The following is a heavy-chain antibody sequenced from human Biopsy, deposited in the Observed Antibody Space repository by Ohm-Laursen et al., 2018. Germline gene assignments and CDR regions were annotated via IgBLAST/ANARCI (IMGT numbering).Heavy chain of an antibody. CDR1: GASITSYY. D-gene: IGHD4-11*01. CDR2: IYYSVMT. J-gene: IGHJ6*02. Sequence: PGTLSLTCTVSGASITSYYWSWIRQPPGKGLEWIGHIYYSVMTNYNPSLQSRVSISVDTSRNQVSLTLSSVTAADTAVYYCARDSGILNYGNFKYYHYYGMDVWGQGTKVTVSS. V-gene: IGHV4-59*01. CDR3: ARDSGILNYGNFKYYHYYGMDV.